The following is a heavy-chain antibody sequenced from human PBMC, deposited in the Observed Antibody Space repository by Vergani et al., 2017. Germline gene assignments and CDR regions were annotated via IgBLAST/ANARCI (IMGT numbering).Heavy chain of an antibody. D-gene: IGHD6-6*01. CDR1: GGTFSSYA. Sequence: QVQLVQSGAEVKKPGSSVKVSCKASGGTFSSYATSWVRQAPGQGLEWMGGIIPIFGTANSAQKFQGRVTITADESTITAYMELSSLRSEDTAVYYCARGPRYSSSSVGGNWYFDLWGRGTLVTVSS. CDR3: ARGPRYSSSSVGGNWYFDL. J-gene: IGHJ2*01. CDR2: IIPIFGTA. V-gene: IGHV1-69*01.